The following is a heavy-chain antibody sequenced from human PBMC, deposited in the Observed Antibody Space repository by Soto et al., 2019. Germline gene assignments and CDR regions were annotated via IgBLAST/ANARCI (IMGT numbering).Heavy chain of an antibody. CDR1: GFTFSSYS. J-gene: IGHJ6*02. V-gene: IGHV3-21*01. CDR3: ARGYDILYGMDV. CDR2: ISSSSSYI. D-gene: IGHD3-9*01. Sequence: GGSLRLSCAASGFTFSSYSMNWVRQAPGKGLEWVSSISSSSSYIYYADSVKGRFTISRDNAKNSLYLQMNSLRAEDTAVYYCARGYDILYGMDVWGQGTTVTVSS.